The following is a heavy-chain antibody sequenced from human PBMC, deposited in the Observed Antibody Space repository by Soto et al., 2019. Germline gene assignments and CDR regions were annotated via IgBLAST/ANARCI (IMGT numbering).Heavy chain of an antibody. CDR1: GGSVSSGGFY. CDR2: IYYSGST. V-gene: IGHV4-31*03. CDR3: ARDPSGIAAEGWFDP. J-gene: IGHJ5*02. Sequence: QVQLQESGPGLLKPSQTLSLTCTVSGGSVSSGGFYWSWIRHHPGKGLEWIGYIYYSGSTYYNPSLKSRVTISVDTSKNQFSLRLSSVTAADTAVYYCARDPSGIAAEGWFDPWGQGTLVTASS. D-gene: IGHD6-13*01.